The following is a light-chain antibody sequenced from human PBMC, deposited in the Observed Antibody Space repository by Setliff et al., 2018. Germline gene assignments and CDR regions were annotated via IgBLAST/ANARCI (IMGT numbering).Light chain of an antibody. J-gene: IGLJ1*01. V-gene: IGLV3-1*01. CDR3: QAWDSGTAV. Sequence: SYALTQPPSLSVSPGQTASITCSGDKLGDKYISWYQHKPGQSPVVVMYQDNKRPSGIPRRFSGSNSGNTATLTISGTQAMDEADYYCQAWDSGTAVFGSGTKGTVL. CDR2: QDN. CDR1: KLGDKY.